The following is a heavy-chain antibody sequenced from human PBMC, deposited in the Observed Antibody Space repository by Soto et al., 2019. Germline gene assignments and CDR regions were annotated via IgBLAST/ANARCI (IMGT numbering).Heavy chain of an antibody. D-gene: IGHD2-15*01. CDR2: ISGTGEKT. V-gene: IGHV3-23*01. J-gene: IGHJ4*02. Sequence: PGGSLRLSCAASGFTFPNYAMHWVRQTPGKGLEWVSTISGTGEKTFYADAVKGRFTISRDNSKSTLFVQMNSLEAEDTAVYYCAKGGTAYCSGGTCYHPFDYWGQGTLVTVSS. CDR3: AKGGTAYCSGGTCYHPFDY. CDR1: GFTFPNYA.